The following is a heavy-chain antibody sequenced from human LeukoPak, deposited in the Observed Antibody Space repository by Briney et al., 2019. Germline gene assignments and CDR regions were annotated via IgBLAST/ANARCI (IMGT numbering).Heavy chain of an antibody. D-gene: IGHD1-20*01. V-gene: IGHV1-18*01. CDR3: ARVTGWYNYDY. CDR1: GYTFTSYG. Sequence: ASVTVSCKASGYTFTSYGISWVRQAPGQGLEWMGWISTYNGNTNYAQKLQDRVTMTTDTSTSTAYVELRSLRSDDTAMHYCARVTGWYNYDYWGQGTLVTVSS. J-gene: IGHJ4*02. CDR2: ISTYNGNT.